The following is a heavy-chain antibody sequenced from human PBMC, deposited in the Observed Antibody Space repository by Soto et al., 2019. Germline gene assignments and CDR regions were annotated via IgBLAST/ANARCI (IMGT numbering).Heavy chain of an antibody. V-gene: IGHV4-31*03. CDR3: ARAISSWLQSSVHFDY. CDR1: GGSISSGGYY. CDR2: IYYSGST. J-gene: IGHJ4*02. Sequence: QVQLQESGPGLVKPSQTLSLTCTVSGGSISSGGYYWSWIRQHPGKGLEWIGYIYYSGSTYYNPSLKSRVTISVDTSKNQFSLKLSSVTAADTAVYYCARAISSWLQSSVHFDYWGQGTLVTVSS. D-gene: IGHD5-12*01.